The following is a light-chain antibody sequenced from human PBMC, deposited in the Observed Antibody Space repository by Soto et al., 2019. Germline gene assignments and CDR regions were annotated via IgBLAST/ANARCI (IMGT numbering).Light chain of an antibody. J-gene: IGKJ2*01. CDR1: QSVSSK. CDR2: GVS. V-gene: IGKV3-15*01. CDR3: QQYNNWPHT. Sequence: EIVVTQFPATLSVSPVERATLSLRASQSVSSKLAWFQQKPGQAPSLLIYGVSTRATGVPVRFSGSGSGTEFTLTINSLQSEDFAVYYCQQYNNWPHTFGQGTKVDIK.